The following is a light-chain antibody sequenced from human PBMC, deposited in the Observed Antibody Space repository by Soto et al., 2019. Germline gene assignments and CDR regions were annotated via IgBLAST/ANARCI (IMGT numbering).Light chain of an antibody. Sequence: DIQMTQSPSTLSASVGDRVTITCRASQSTSSWLAWYQQKPGKAPNLLIYKASSLASGVPSRFSGNGSGTEFTVTISRRQADNFATYCGRRYNRYARTCGQGTKVEIK. CDR2: KAS. CDR3: RRYNRYART. V-gene: IGKV1-5*03. J-gene: IGKJ1*01. CDR1: QSTSSW.